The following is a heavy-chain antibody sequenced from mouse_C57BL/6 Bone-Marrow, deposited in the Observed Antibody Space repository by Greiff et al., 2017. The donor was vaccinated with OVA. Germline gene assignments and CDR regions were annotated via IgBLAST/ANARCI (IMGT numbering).Heavy chain of an antibody. CDR3: VRDYYPYWYFDV. CDR1: GYSITSGYY. Sequence: DVQLQESGPGLVKPSQSLSLTCSVTGYSITSGYYWNWIRQFPGNKLEWMGYISYDGSNNYNPSLKNRISITRDTSKNQFFLKLNSVTTEDTATYYCVRDYYPYWYFDVWGTGTTVTVSS. V-gene: IGHV3-6*01. D-gene: IGHD1-1*01. CDR2: ISYDGSN. J-gene: IGHJ1*03.